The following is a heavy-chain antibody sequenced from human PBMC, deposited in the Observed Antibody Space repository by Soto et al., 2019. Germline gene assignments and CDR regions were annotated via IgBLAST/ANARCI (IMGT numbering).Heavy chain of an antibody. CDR3: GRRDSPFDY. J-gene: IGHJ4*02. Sequence: QVKLVQSGAEVKKPGASVKVSCKASGYTFTSYGISWVRQAPGKGLEWMGWISANNGNTNYAKKLQVRVTMTTDTSTSTAYMELRSLRSDDKSGYYSGRRDSPFDYWGQGTLVTVSS. CDR1: GYTFTSYG. CDR2: ISANNGNT. D-gene: IGHD2-15*01. V-gene: IGHV1-18*01.